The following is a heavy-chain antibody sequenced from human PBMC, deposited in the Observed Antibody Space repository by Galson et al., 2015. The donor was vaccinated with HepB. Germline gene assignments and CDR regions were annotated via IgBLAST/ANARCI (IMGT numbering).Heavy chain of an antibody. D-gene: IGHD3-16*02. Sequence: SVKVSCKASGYTFTSYYIHWVRQAPGQGLEWMGIINPSDGGTSYAQNFQGRLSMTRDTSTSTVYMELSSLRSDDTAMYYCARAGYDYIWGSHRFNGGSGAFDIWGQGTMVTVSS. J-gene: IGHJ3*02. CDR2: INPSDGGT. CDR1: GYTFTSYY. CDR3: ARAGYDYIWGSHRFNGGSGAFDI. V-gene: IGHV1-46*01.